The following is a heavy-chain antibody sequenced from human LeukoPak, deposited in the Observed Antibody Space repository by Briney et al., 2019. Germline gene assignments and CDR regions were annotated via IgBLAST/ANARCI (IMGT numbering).Heavy chain of an antibody. V-gene: IGHV3-23*01. CDR3: AKSLYGGCDY. Sequence: GGSLRLSCAASGFSFSTYAMSWVRQAPGKGLEWVSGVNGNGGSTSYADSVKGRFTIYRDNSKNTVYLQMNSLRVEDTAVYYCAKSLYGGCDYWGQGTVVTVSS. J-gene: IGHJ4*02. D-gene: IGHD3-16*02. CDR1: GFSFSTYA. CDR2: VNGNGGST.